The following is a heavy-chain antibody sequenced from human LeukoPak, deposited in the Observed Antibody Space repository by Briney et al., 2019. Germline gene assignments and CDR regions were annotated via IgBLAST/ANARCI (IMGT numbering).Heavy chain of an antibody. CDR3: AKDSQKGI. CDR1: GFTFSSYW. J-gene: IGHJ4*02. CDR2: INSDGSIT. Sequence: GGSLRLSCAASGFTFSSYWMHWVRQAPGKGLVWASRINSDGSITSYADSVKGRFTISGDNAKNTLYLQMNSLRAEDTAVYYCAKDSQKGIWGQGTLVTVSS. V-gene: IGHV3-74*01.